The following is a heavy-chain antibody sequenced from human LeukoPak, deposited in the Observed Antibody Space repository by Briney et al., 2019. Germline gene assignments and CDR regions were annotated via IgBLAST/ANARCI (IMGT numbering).Heavy chain of an antibody. J-gene: IGHJ3*02. CDR2: IYYSGST. Sequence: SETPSLTCTVSGGSISSYYWSWIRQPPGKGLEWIGYIYYSGSTNYNPSLKSRVTISVDTSKNQFSLKLSSVTAADTAVYYCARHQDYYDSSGYAFDIWGQGTMVTVSS. CDR3: ARHQDYYDSSGYAFDI. CDR1: GGSISSYY. D-gene: IGHD3-22*01. V-gene: IGHV4-59*01.